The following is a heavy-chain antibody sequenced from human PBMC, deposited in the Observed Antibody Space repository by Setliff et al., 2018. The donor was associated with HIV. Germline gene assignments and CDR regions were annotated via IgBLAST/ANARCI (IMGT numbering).Heavy chain of an antibody. J-gene: IGHJ4*02. CDR3: ARGGRDDYNYEY. Sequence: GGSLRLSCAATGFTFSSYGMTWVRQAPGKGLEWVSTISDGVSGTYYADSVKGRFTISRDNSKNTLYLQMNSLRAEDTAVYYCARGGRDDYNYEYWGQGTLVTVSS. D-gene: IGHD4-4*01. V-gene: IGHV3-23*01. CDR2: ISDGVSGT. CDR1: GFTFSSYG.